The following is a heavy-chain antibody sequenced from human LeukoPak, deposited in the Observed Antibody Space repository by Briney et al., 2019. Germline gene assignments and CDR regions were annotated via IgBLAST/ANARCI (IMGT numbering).Heavy chain of an antibody. CDR1: GFTVSSNY. Sequence: GGSLRLSCAASGFTVSSNYMSWVRQAPGKGLEWVSVIYSGGSTYYADSVKGRFTISRDNSKNTLYLQMNSLRAEDTAVYYCARDSTIFGVVVALCVWGKGTTVTVSS. V-gene: IGHV3-66*02. D-gene: IGHD3-3*01. CDR3: ARDSTIFGVVVALCV. J-gene: IGHJ6*04. CDR2: IYSGGST.